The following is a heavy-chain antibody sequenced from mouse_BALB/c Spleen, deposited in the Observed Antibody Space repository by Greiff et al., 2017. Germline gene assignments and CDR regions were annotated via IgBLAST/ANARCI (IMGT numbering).Heavy chain of an antibody. CDR3: ARSYDYEAFAY. J-gene: IGHJ3*01. D-gene: IGHD2-4*01. V-gene: IGHV1S135*01. CDR1: GYSFTSYY. CDR2: IDPFNGGT. Sequence: EVQLQESGPELMKPGASVKISCKASGYSFTSYYMHWVKQSHGKSLEWIGYIDPFNGGTSYNQKFKGKATLTVDKSSSTAYMHLSSLTSEDSAVYYCARSYDYEAFAYWGQGTLVTVSA.